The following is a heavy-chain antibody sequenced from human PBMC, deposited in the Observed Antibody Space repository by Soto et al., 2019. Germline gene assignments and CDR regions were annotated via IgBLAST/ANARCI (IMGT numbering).Heavy chain of an antibody. J-gene: IGHJ4*02. V-gene: IGHV3-33*01. CDR1: GFTFSSYG. CDR2: IWYDGSNK. Sequence: QVQLVKSGGGVVQPGRSLRLSCAASGFTFSSYGMHWVRQAPGKGLEWVAVIWYDGSNKYYADSVKGRFTISRDNSKNTLYLQMNSLRAEDTAVYYCARPSPGVIALDYWGQGTLVTVSS. D-gene: IGHD3-22*01. CDR3: ARPSPGVIALDY.